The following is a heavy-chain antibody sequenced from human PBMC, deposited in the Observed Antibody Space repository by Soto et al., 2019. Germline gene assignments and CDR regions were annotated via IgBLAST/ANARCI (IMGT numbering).Heavy chain of an antibody. J-gene: IGHJ6*02. V-gene: IGHV3-21*01. CDR2: ISSSSSYI. Sequence: ESGGGLVKPGGSLRLSCAASGFTFSSYSMNWVRQAPGKGLEWVSSISSSSSYIYYADSVKGRFTISRDNAKNSLYLQMNSLRAEDTAVYYCASTIAARPGYYYGMDVWGQGTTVTVSS. CDR1: GFTFSSYS. CDR3: ASTIAARPGYYYGMDV. D-gene: IGHD6-6*01.